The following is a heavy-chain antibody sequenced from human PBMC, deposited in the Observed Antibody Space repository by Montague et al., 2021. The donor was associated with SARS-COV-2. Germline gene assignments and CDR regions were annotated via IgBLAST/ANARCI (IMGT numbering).Heavy chain of an antibody. D-gene: IGHD5-12*01. CDR2: NYNSGST. Sequence: SETLSLTCTVSGGSISSSSYYWGWIRHPPRKGLEWIGSNYNSGSTYHNPLLKSRVIISVDTSKNQFSLKLTSVTAADTAVYYCARDHWVWLSVEGSFDCWGRGTLVTVSS. CDR3: ARDHWVWLSVEGSFDC. J-gene: IGHJ4*02. CDR1: GGSISSSSYY. V-gene: IGHV4-39*07.